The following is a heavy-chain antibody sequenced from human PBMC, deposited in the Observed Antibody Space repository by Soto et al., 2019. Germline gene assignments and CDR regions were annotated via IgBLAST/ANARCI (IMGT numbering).Heavy chain of an antibody. CDR3: ARLYYDFWSGYYLYFDY. Sequence: QVQLQESGPGLVKPSGTLSLTCAVSSGSISSSNWWSWVRQPPGKGLEWIGEIYHSGSTNYNPSLKSRVTIPVDKSKNQFSLKLSSVTAADTAVYYCARLYYDFWSGYYLYFDYWGQGTLVTVSS. V-gene: IGHV4-4*02. CDR2: IYHSGST. CDR1: SGSISSSNW. J-gene: IGHJ4*02. D-gene: IGHD3-3*01.